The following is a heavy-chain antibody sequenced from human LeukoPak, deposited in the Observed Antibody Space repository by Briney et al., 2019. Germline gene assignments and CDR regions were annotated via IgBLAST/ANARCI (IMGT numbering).Heavy chain of an antibody. Sequence: PGGSLRLSCAASGFIFSSYEMNWVRQAPGKGLEWVSLISRDGGSTYYADSVKGRFTISRDNSKNSLYLQMNSLRTEDTALYYCAKDAFGYGGYWGQGTLVTVSS. D-gene: IGHD5-12*01. CDR3: AKDAFGYGGY. V-gene: IGHV3-43*02. J-gene: IGHJ4*02. CDR2: ISRDGGST. CDR1: GFIFSSYE.